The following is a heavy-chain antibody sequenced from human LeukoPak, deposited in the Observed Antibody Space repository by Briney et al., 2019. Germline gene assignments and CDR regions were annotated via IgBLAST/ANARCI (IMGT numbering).Heavy chain of an antibody. Sequence: GGYLRLSCAASGFTFSSYSMNWVRQAPGKGLEWVSFISSSSSYIYYADSVKGRFTISRDNAKNSLYLQMNSLRAEDTAVYYCARAGYSGYGHDYWGQGTLVTVSS. J-gene: IGHJ4*02. D-gene: IGHD5-12*01. CDR2: ISSSSSYI. V-gene: IGHV3-21*01. CDR1: GFTFSSYS. CDR3: ARAGYSGYGHDY.